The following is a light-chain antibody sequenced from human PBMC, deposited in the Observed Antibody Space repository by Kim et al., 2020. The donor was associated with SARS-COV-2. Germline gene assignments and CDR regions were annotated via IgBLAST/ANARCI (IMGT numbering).Light chain of an antibody. V-gene: IGLV2-14*04. Sequence: GQSITLSCTGTSSDIGGYNYVSWFQQHPARAPKPIIYDVTERPSGISDRFSGSKSGTTASLTISGLQPEDEATYFCASYTRTNTHIFGGGTQLTVL. J-gene: IGLJ2*01. CDR1: SSDIGGYNY. CDR2: DVT. CDR3: ASYTRTNTHI.